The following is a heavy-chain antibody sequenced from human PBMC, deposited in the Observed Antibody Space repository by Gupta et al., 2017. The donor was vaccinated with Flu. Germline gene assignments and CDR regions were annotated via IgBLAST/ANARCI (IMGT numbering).Heavy chain of an antibody. V-gene: IGHV3-74*03. CDR3: ATVTSGC. Sequence: AASGFTCSSSYLQWVRQAPGKGLVWGSRINPDGSSTTYAESVKGRFTISRDNAKNTLYLQMNRLGDDDTAVYYCATVTSGCWGQGTLVTVSS. CDR1: GFTCSSSY. CDR2: INPDGSST. D-gene: IGHD4-17*01. J-gene: IGHJ4*02.